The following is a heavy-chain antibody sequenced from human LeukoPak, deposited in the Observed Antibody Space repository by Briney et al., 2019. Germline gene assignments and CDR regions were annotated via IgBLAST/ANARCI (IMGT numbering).Heavy chain of an antibody. J-gene: IGHJ4*02. D-gene: IGHD6-13*01. CDR3: ADRGEQQLVTGGY. V-gene: IGHV4-34*01. CDR2: INHSGST. CDR1: GGSFSGYY. Sequence: SETLSLTCAVYGGSFSGYYWSWIRQPPGKGLEWIGEINHSGSTNYNPSLKSRVTISVDTSKNQFSLKLSSVTAADTAVYYCADRGEQQLVTGGYWGQGALVTVSS.